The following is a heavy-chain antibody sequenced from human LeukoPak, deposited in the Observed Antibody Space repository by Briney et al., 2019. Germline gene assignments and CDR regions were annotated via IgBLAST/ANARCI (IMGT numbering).Heavy chain of an antibody. CDR2: ISYGGST. J-gene: IGHJ4*02. D-gene: IGHD3-3*02. V-gene: IGHV4-31*03. CDR1: GGSISSGGYF. CDR3: ARAPVSNIFFDH. Sequence: SQTLSLTCTVSGGSISSGGYFWTWIRQHPGKGLEWIGYISYGGSTYYNPSLESRLIVSVDTSKNEFSLWLRSVTAADTAVYYCARAPVSNIFFDHWGQGTLVTVSS.